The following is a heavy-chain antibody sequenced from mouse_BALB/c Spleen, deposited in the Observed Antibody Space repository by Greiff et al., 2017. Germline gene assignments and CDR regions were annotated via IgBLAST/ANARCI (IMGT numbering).Heavy chain of an antibody. J-gene: IGHJ3*01. V-gene: IGHV3-2*02. CDR1: GYSITSDYA. Sequence: EVKLQESGPGLVKPSQSLSLTCTVTGYSITSDYAWNWIRQFPGNKLEWMGYISYSGSTSYNPSLKSRISITRDTSKNQFFLQLNSVTTEDTATYYCAREAGTEFAYWGQGTLVTVSA. D-gene: IGHD4-1*01. CDR2: ISYSGST. CDR3: AREAGTEFAY.